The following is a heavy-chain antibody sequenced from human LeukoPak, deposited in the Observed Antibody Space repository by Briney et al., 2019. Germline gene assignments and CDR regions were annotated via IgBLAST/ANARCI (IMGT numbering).Heavy chain of an antibody. V-gene: IGHV3-9*01. CDR1: GFTFDDYA. CDR3: AKDLRRYCSSTSCLGGFDP. J-gene: IGHJ5*02. D-gene: IGHD2-2*01. CDR2: ISWNSGSI. Sequence: GRSLRLSCAASGFTFDDYAMHWVRQAPGKGLEWVSGISWNSGSIGYADSVKGRFTISRDNAKNSLYLQMNSLRAEVTALYYCAKDLRRYCSSTSCLGGFDPWGQGTLVTVSS.